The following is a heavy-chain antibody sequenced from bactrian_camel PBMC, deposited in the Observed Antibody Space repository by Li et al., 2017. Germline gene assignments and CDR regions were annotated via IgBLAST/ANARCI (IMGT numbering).Heavy chain of an antibody. CDR2: IYTGGDTT. CDR1: GNLYNLNC. Sequence: HVQLVESGGGSVQPGGSLRLSCAASGNLYNLNCLGWFRQAPEKRREGVATIYTGGDTTYYAQSVEGRFTISQDNGANSVYLQMNSLKPEDTAMYYCAAADYSDYPQCDVETSGYNFRGQGTQVTVS. V-gene: IGHV3S54*01. D-gene: IGHD4*01. CDR3: AAADYSDYPQCDVETSGYNF. J-gene: IGHJ4*01.